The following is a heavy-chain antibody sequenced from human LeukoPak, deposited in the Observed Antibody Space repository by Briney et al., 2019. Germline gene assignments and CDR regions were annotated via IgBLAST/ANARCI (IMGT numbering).Heavy chain of an antibody. D-gene: IGHD3-22*01. CDR2: IDSGVNT. CDR1: GFIVSRNY. J-gene: IGHJ3*01. V-gene: IGHV3-53*01. CDR3: ARGASSSGFSDAFDV. Sequence: PAGGSLRLSCAASGFIVSRNYMSWVRQAPGKGLEWVSIIDSGVNTYYPDSVKGRFTISRDNSKTAVYLQMNSLRAEDTAVYYCARGASSSGFSDAFDVWGQGTKVTVSS.